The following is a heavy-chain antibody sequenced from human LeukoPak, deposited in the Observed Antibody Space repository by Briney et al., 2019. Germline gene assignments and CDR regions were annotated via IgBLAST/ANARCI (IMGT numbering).Heavy chain of an antibody. V-gene: IGHV3-48*03. D-gene: IGHD3-10*01. CDR3: ARLIGSGSLGFDY. J-gene: IGHJ4*02. CDR2: ISSSGSTI. CDR1: GFTFSSYE. Sequence: PGGSLRLSCAASGFTFSSYETNWVRQAPGKGLEWVSYISSSGSTIYYADSVKGRFTISRDNAKNSLYLQMNSLRAEDTAVYYCARLIGSGSLGFDYWGQGTLVTVSS.